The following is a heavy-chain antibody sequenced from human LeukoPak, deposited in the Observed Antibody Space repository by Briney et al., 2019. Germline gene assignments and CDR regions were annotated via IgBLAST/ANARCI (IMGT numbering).Heavy chain of an antibody. D-gene: IGHD2-2*01. V-gene: IGHV1-69*01. CDR1: GGTFSSYA. J-gene: IGHJ5*02. CDR3: GAIVVARGWFDP. CDR2: IIPIFGTA. Sequence: SVKVSCKASGGTFSSYAISWVRQAPGQGLEWMGGIIPIFGTANYAQKFQGRVTITADESTSTAYMELSSRRSEDTAVYYCGAIVVARGWFDPWGQGTLVTVSS.